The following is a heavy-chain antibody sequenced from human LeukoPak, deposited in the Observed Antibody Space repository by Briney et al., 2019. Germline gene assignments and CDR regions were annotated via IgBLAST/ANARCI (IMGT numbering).Heavy chain of an antibody. CDR3: ARGVLWDEAIGGYYEPFDY. J-gene: IGHJ4*02. CDR1: GGSINSGSYY. Sequence: SETLSLTCTVSGGSINSGSYYWSWIRQPAGKGLEWIGNIYYSGSTYYNPSLKSRVTISVDTSKSQFSLKLNSVTAADTAVYYCARGVLWDEAIGGYYEPFDYWGQGTLVTVSS. D-gene: IGHD1-26*01. V-gene: IGHV4-39*07. CDR2: IYYSGST.